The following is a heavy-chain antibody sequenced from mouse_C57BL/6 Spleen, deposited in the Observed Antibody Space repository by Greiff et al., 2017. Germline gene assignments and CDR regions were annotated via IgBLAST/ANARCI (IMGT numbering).Heavy chain of an antibody. J-gene: IGHJ1*03. CDR3: ARSLSTVVAPYWCFCV. CDR2: INPSNGGT. V-gene: IGHV1-53*01. D-gene: IGHD1-1*01. Sequence: VQLQQPGTVLVKPGASVKLSCKASGYTFTSYWMHWVKQRPGQGLEWIGNINPSNGGTNNNEKFKSKATMTVDKSSSTAYMQRSSLTSEDSAVYYWARSLSTVVAPYWCFCVWGTGTTVTVSS. CDR1: GYTFTSYW.